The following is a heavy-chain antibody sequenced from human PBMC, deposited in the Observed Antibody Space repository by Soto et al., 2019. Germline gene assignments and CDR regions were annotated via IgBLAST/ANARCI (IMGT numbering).Heavy chain of an antibody. CDR3: VRMGFSGGGYLSYYYYGMDI. Sequence: GESLKISCNGSGYSFSKYWSGWVRQMPGKGLEWMAIIYPDESDTRYSPSFQGQVTISADNSISTAYLQWSSLKASDIAMYYCVRMGFSGGGYLSYYYYGMDIWGQGTTVTVSS. CDR1: GYSFSKYW. J-gene: IGHJ6*02. V-gene: IGHV5-51*01. D-gene: IGHD5-12*01. CDR2: IYPDESDT.